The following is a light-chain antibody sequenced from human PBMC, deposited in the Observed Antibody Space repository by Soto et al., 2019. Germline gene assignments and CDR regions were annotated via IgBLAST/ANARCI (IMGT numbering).Light chain of an antibody. CDR3: QQYNSYET. Sequence: IKMTQSPATLSAYIGDRVTITCRASQSISSWLAWYQQKPGKAPKLLIYKASSLESGVPSRFSGSGSGTEFTLTISSLQPDDFATYYCQQYNSYETFGQGTKV. CDR1: QSISSW. J-gene: IGKJ1*01. V-gene: IGKV1-5*03. CDR2: KAS.